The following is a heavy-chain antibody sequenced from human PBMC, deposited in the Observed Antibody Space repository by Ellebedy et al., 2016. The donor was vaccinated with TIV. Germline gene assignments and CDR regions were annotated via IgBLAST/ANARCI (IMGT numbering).Heavy chain of an antibody. CDR2: ISAYNGNT. V-gene: IGHV1-18*04. J-gene: IGHJ3*02. D-gene: IGHD3-22*01. CDR3: ARVLGRGSSGPRAFDI. Sequence: ASVKVSCKTSGYTFTSYGISWVRQAPGQGLEWMGWISAYNGNTNYAQKLQGRVTMTTDTSTSTAYMELRSLRSDDTAVYYCARVLGRGSSGPRAFDIWGQGTMVTVSS. CDR1: GYTFTSYG.